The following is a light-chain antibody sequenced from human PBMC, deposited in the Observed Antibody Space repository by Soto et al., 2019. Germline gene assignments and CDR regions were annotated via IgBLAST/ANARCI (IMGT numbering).Light chain of an antibody. CDR1: SSNIGAGYD. Sequence: QSVLTQPPSVSGAPGQRVTISCTGSSSNIGAGYDVHWYQQLPGTAPKLLIYGYINRPSGVPDRFSGSQSGTSASLAITGLQAEDEADYYCQSYDRSLSGYVFGTGTKVTVL. CDR2: GYI. CDR3: QSYDRSLSGYV. J-gene: IGLJ1*01. V-gene: IGLV1-40*01.